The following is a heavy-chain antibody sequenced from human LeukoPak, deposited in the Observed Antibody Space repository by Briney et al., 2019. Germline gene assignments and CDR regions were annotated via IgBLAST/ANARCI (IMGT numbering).Heavy chain of an antibody. CDR2: ISAYNGNT. J-gene: IGHJ5*02. CDR1: GYTFTSYG. CDR3: ARAPIESLYDILTGYQINWFDP. D-gene: IGHD3-9*01. Sequence: VASVKVSCKASGYTFTSYGISWVRQAPGQGLEWMGWISAYNGNTNYAQKLQGRVTMTTDTSTSTAYMELRSLRSDDTAVYYCARAPIESLYDILTGYQINWFDPWGQGTLVTVSS. V-gene: IGHV1-18*01.